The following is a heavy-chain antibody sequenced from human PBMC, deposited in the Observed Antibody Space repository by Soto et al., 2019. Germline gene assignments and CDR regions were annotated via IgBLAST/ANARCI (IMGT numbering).Heavy chain of an antibody. CDR3: AKSRSGARGRIFGVENWFDP. Sequence: GGSLRLSCAASGFTFSSYAMSWVRQAPGKGLEWVSAISGSGGSTYYADSVKGRFTISRDNSKNTLYLQMNSLRAEDTAVYYCAKSRSGARGRIFGVENWFDPWGQGTRVTSPQ. J-gene: IGHJ5*02. V-gene: IGHV3-23*01. CDR1: GFTFSSYA. D-gene: IGHD3-3*02. CDR2: ISGSGGST.